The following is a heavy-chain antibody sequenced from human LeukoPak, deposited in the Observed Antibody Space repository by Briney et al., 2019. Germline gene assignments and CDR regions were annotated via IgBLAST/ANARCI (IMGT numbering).Heavy chain of an antibody. D-gene: IGHD3-10*01. Sequence: GGSLRLSCAASGFTFSSYAMSWVRQAPGKGLEWVSAISGSGGSTYYADSVKGRFTISRDNSKNTLYLQMNSLRAEDTAVYYCAKVGVLLWFGELAGYFDYWGQGTLVTVSS. J-gene: IGHJ4*02. CDR3: AKVGVLLWFGELAGYFDY. V-gene: IGHV3-23*01. CDR1: GFTFSSYA. CDR2: ISGSGGST.